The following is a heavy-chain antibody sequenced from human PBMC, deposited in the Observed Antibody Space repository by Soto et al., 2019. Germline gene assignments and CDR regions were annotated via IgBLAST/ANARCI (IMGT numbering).Heavy chain of an antibody. V-gene: IGHV3-33*01. CDR2: LWYDGSNK. D-gene: IGHD3-16*01. CDR3: ARPSTNLDLGVIEF. J-gene: IGHJ4*02. CDR1: GFSFSIYG. Sequence: QVHLVESGGGVVQPGKSLRLSCAASGFSFSIYGMHWVRQAPGKGLEWVADLWYDGSNKYYAESVKGRFIISRDNSKNTLYLQMNSLRAEDTAVYYCARPSTNLDLGVIEFWGQGTLVTVSS.